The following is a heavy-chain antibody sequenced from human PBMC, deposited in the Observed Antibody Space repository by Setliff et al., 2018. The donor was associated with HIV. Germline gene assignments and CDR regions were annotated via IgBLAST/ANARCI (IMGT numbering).Heavy chain of an antibody. CDR1: GSGFTFSSYS. D-gene: IGHD1-26*01. J-gene: IGHJ3*02. V-gene: IGHV3-48*04. CDR3: TTDRVGGRTTWYRTGAFEI. CDR2: ISSTSSTI. Sequence: GGSLRLSCAASGSGFTFSSYSMNWVRQAPGKGLEWVSYISSTSSTIYYANSVKGRFTISRDNAKNSLYLQMNSLETEDTAVYYCTTDRVGGRTTWYRTGAFEIWGQGTMVTVSS.